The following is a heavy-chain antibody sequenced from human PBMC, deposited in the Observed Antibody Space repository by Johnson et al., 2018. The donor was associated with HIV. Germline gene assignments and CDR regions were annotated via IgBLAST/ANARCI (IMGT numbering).Heavy chain of an antibody. D-gene: IGHD1-26*01. J-gene: IGHJ3*02. V-gene: IGHV3-53*01. Sequence: VQLVESGGGLIQSGGSLRLSCAASGFTVSSNYMSWVRQAPGKGLEWVSIIYAGGNIYYAHSVKGRFTISRDNSKNTLFLKRNSLRAEDTAVYYCARDPSPIVGATDAFDIWGQGTMVTVSS. CDR1: GFTVSSNY. CDR3: ARDPSPIVGATDAFDI. CDR2: IYAGGNI.